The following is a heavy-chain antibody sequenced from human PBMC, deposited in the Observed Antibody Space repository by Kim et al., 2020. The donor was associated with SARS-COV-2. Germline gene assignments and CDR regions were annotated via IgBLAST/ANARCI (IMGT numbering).Heavy chain of an antibody. Sequence: SETLSLTCTVSGGSITSYYWSWIRQPPGKGLEWIGYIYYSGSTNYNPSLKSRVTISVDTSKNQFSLKLSSVTAADTAVYYCARGGGHSNHLEYWGQGTLVTVSS. V-gene: IGHV4-59*01. CDR3: ARGGGHSNHLEY. J-gene: IGHJ4*02. CDR2: IYYSGST. CDR1: GGSITSYY. D-gene: IGHD4-4*01.